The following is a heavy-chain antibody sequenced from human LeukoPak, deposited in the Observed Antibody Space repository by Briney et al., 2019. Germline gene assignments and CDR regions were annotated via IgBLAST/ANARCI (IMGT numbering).Heavy chain of an antibody. V-gene: IGHV3-23*01. CDR1: GFTFSSYA. CDR3: ARAAYSNRTPKPFDY. CDR2: ISGSGGST. D-gene: IGHD5-12*01. J-gene: IGHJ4*02. Sequence: GGSLRLSCAASGFTFSSYAMSWVRQAPGKGLEWVSAISGSGGSTYYADSVKGRFTISRDNAKNSLYLQMNSLRAADTAVYYCARAAYSNRTPKPFDYWGQGTLVTVSS.